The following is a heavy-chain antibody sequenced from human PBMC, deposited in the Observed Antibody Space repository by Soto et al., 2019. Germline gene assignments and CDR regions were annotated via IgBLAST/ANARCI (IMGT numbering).Heavy chain of an antibody. J-gene: IGHJ6*02. D-gene: IGHD6-13*01. V-gene: IGHV1-2*04. CDR1: GYTFTGYY. Sequence: ASVKVSCKASGYTFTGYYMHWVRQAPGHGLEWMGWINPHSGGTNYAQKFQGWVTMTRDTSISTAYMELSRLRSDDTAVYYCARELSSIKTGAAAGLYVMDVWGQGTTVTVSS. CDR3: ARELSSIKTGAAAGLYVMDV. CDR2: INPHSGGT.